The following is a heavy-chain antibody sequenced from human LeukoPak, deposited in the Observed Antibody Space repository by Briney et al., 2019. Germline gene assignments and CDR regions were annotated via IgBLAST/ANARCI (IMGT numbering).Heavy chain of an antibody. J-gene: IGHJ6*03. V-gene: IGHV3-30*02. CDR3: ARDRRYGSGSYYKAYMDV. Sequence: GGSLRLSCAASGFTFSNYGMHWVRQAPGKGLDWVAFIPYDGSNKFYADSVKGRFTISRDNAKNTLYLQMNSLRAEDTAVYYCARDRRYGSGSYYKAYMDVWGKGTTVTVSS. CDR1: GFTFSNYG. D-gene: IGHD3-10*01. CDR2: IPYDGSNK.